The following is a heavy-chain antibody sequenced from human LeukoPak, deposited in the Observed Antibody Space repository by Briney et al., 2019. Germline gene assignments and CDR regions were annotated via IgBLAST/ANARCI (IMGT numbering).Heavy chain of an antibody. CDR2: ISSSGSTI. Sequence: GGSLRLSCAASGFTFSSYEMNWVRQAPGKGLEWVSYISSSGSTIYYADPVKGRFTISRDNAKNSLYLQMNSLRAEDTAVYYCARVGWEPLAFDYWGQGTLVTVSS. V-gene: IGHV3-48*03. CDR1: GFTFSSYE. CDR3: ARVGWEPLAFDY. J-gene: IGHJ4*02. D-gene: IGHD1-26*01.